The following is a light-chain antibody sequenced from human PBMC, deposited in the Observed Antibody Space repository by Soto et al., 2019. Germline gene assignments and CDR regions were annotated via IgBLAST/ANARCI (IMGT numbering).Light chain of an antibody. CDR1: KLGEKY. Sequence: SYELTQPPSVSVYPGQTASITCSGDKLGEKYACWYQQKPGQSPVLVIYQDRKRPSGIPERFSGSNSGNTATLTISGTQAMDEADYFCQAWDSNTVVFGGGIKLTVL. CDR3: QAWDSNTVV. J-gene: IGLJ2*01. CDR2: QDR. V-gene: IGLV3-1*01.